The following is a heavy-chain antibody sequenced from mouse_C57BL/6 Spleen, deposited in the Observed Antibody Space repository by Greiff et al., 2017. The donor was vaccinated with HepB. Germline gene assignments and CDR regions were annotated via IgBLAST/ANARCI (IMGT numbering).Heavy chain of an antibody. V-gene: IGHV2-2*01. CDR3: ARSYSNYEGFAY. D-gene: IGHD2-5*01. Sequence: QVQLKESGPGLVQPSQSLSITCTVSGFSLTSYGVHWVRQSPGKGLEWLGVIWSGGSTDYNAAFISRLSISKDNSKSQVFFKMNSLQAEDTAIYYCARSYSNYEGFAYWGQGTLVTVSA. CDR1: GFSLTSYG. CDR2: IWSGGST. J-gene: IGHJ3*01.